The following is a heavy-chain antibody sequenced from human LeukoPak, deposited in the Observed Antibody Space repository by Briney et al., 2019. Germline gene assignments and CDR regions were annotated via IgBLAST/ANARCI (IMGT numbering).Heavy chain of an antibody. D-gene: IGHD3-3*01. CDR2: INWNGGST. CDR1: GFTFDDYG. J-gene: IGHJ5*02. Sequence: GGSQRLSCAASGFTFDDYGMSWVRHAPGKGLEWVSGINWNGGSTGYADSVKGRFTISRDNAKNSLYLQMNSLRAEDTALYHCARNSYYDFWSPGNWFDPWGQGTLVTVSS. CDR3: ARNSYYDFWSPGNWFDP. V-gene: IGHV3-20*01.